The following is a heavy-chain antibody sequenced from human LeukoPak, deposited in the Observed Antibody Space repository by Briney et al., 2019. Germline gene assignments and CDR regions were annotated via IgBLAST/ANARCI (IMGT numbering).Heavy chain of an antibody. CDR3: ARSGEKAATLSY. J-gene: IGHJ4*02. D-gene: IGHD2-15*01. V-gene: IGHV3-21*01. CDR1: GFTFSSYS. CDR2: ISSSSSYI. Sequence: PGGSLRLSCAASGFTFSSYSMNWVRQAPGKGLEWVSSISSSSSYIYYADSVKGRFTISRDNAKNSLYLQVNSLRAEDTAVYYCARSGEKAATLSYWGQGTLVTVSS.